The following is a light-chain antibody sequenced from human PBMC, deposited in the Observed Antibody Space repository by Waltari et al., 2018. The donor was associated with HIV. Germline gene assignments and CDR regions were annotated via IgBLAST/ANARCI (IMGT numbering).Light chain of an antibody. J-gene: IGKJ2*01. CDR2: AAS. Sequence: DIQMTQSPSSLSASVGARVTITCRATQGISNDLAWYQQKPGKVPKLLIYAASTLQSGVPSRFTGGGSGTDFTLTISSLQPEDVATYYCQKYSGAPYTFGQGTKLEI. V-gene: IGKV1-27*01. CDR1: QGISND. CDR3: QKYSGAPYT.